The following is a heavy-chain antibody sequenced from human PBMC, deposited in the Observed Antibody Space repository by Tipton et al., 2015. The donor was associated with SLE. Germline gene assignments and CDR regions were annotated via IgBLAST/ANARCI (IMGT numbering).Heavy chain of an antibody. V-gene: IGHV3-21*04. CDR2: ISSSSSYI. CDR1: GGSFSGYY. CDR3: ARFRRQDWSYFFDY. J-gene: IGHJ4*02. D-gene: IGHD3-9*01. Sequence: TLSLTCAVYGGSFSGYYWNWVRQAPGKGLEWVSSISSSSSYIYYADSVKGRFTISRDNAENSLYLEMNSLRVEDTAVYFCARFRRQDWSYFFDYWGQGSLVTVSS.